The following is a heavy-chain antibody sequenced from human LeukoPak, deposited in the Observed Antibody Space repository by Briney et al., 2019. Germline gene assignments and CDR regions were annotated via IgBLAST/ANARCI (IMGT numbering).Heavy chain of an antibody. CDR2: ISSSGSSI. D-gene: IGHD3-10*02. J-gene: IGHJ6*04. CDR3: AELGITMIGGV. Sequence: GGSLRLSCAASGFTFSSYEMNWVRQAPGEGLGWVSYISSSGSSIYYADSVKGRFTISRDNAKNSLYLQMNSLRAEDTAVYYCAELGITMIGGVWGKGTTVTISS. V-gene: IGHV3-48*03. CDR1: GFTFSSYE.